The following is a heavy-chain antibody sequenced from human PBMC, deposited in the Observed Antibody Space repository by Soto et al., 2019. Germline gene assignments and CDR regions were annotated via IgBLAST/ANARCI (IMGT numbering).Heavy chain of an antibody. J-gene: IGHJ6*02. V-gene: IGHV1-3*01. CDR2: INAGNGNT. Sequence: ASVKVSCKASGYTFTSYAMHWVRQAPGQRLEWMGWINAGNGNTKYSQKFQGRVTITRDTSASTAYMELSSLRSEDTAVYYCARAPTIVLMVYAMGSAMDVWGQGTRVTVSS. CDR1: GYTFTSYA. CDR3: ARAPTIVLMVYAMGSAMDV. D-gene: IGHD2-8*01.